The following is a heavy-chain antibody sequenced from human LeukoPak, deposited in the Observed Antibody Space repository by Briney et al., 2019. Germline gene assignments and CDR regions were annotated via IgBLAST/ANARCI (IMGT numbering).Heavy chain of an antibody. V-gene: IGHV1-18*04. CDR3: ARVIAARLVDY. Sequence: ASVKVSCKASGYTFTGYYMHWVRQAPGQGLEWMGWISAYNGNTNYAQKLQGRVTMTTDTSTSTAYMELRSLRSDDTAVYYCARVIAARLVDYWGQGILVTVSS. CDR2: ISAYNGNT. J-gene: IGHJ4*02. CDR1: GYTFTGYY. D-gene: IGHD6-6*01.